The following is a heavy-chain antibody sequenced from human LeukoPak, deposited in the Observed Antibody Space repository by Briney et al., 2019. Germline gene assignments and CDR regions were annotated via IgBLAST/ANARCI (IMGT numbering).Heavy chain of an antibody. D-gene: IGHD6-13*01. CDR1: GFTFSSYA. CDR2: ISGSGGST. J-gene: IGHJ6*02. Sequence: GGSLRLSCVASGFTFSSYAMSWVRQAPGKGLEWVSAISGSGGSTYYADSVKGRFTISRDNSKNTLYLQMNSLRAEDTAVYYCAKYSGFIAAAGNMDVWGQGTTVTVSS. CDR3: AKYSGFIAAAGNMDV. V-gene: IGHV3-23*01.